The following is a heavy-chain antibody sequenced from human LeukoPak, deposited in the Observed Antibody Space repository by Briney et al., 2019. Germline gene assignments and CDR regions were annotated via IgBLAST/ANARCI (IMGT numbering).Heavy chain of an antibody. V-gene: IGHV3-21*01. Sequence: GGSLRLSCVASGFTFSSYSMNWVRQAPGKGLEWVSSISSSSSYIYYADSVKGRFTISRDNAKNSLYLQMNSLRAEDTAVYYCARLPLYSSGWYFYYYYMDVWGKGTTVTVSS. CDR3: ARLPLYSSGWYFYYYYMDV. J-gene: IGHJ6*03. CDR1: GFTFSSYS. CDR2: ISSSSSYI. D-gene: IGHD6-19*01.